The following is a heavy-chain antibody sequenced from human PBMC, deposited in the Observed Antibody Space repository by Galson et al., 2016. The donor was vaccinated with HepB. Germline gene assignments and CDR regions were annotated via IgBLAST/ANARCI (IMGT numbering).Heavy chain of an antibody. CDR3: AGHSYYFDS. D-gene: IGHD2-21*01. CDR2: IDSGSTSI. Sequence: SLRLSCAGSGFKFSSYSMNWVREAPGKGLEWLSYIDSGSTSIYYADSVKGRFTVSRDNAKNSVYLQLNSLRDEDTALYYCAGHSYYFDSWGQGTLVTFSS. J-gene: IGHJ4*02. V-gene: IGHV3-48*02. CDR1: GFKFSSYS.